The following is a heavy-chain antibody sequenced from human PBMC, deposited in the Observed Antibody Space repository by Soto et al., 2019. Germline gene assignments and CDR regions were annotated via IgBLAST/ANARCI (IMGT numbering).Heavy chain of an antibody. V-gene: IGHV1-58*02. CDR3: AAFTSITIVRGGSFSFDL. J-gene: IGHJ3*01. CDR2: IVAGTGNT. Sequence: GASVKVSCKASGFTFSNSAIQWVRQTRGQSLEWIGWIVAGTGNTGYAQRFQERVTITRDMSTSTAYMELSSLRSEDTAMYYCAAFTSITIVRGGSFSFDLWG. D-gene: IGHD3-10*01. CDR1: GFTFSNSA.